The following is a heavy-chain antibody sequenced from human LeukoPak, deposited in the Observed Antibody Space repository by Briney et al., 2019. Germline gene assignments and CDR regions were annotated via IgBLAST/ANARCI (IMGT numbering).Heavy chain of an antibody. Sequence: PSETLSLTCTVSGGSISSGSYYWSWIRQPAGKGLEWIGRIYTSGSTNYNPSLKSRVTISVDTSKNQFSLKLSSVTAADTAVYYCARRGFWSGGFDPWGQGTLVTVSS. V-gene: IGHV4-61*02. CDR1: GGSISSGSYY. CDR3: ARRGFWSGGFDP. J-gene: IGHJ5*02. CDR2: IYTSGST. D-gene: IGHD3-3*01.